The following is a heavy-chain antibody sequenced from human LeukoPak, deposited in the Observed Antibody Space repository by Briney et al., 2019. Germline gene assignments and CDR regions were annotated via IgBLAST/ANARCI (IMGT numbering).Heavy chain of an antibody. D-gene: IGHD3-16*01. Sequence: GASVKVSCKTSGYSFTDYFMHWVRQAPGQGLEWMGWSNPKSGVTNYAQKFQGRVTMTRDTSISTAYMEMSRLRSDDTAVYYCARDVSAGGTNWFDPWGQGTLVTVSS. CDR3: ARDVSAGGTNWFDP. J-gene: IGHJ5*02. CDR2: SNPKSGVT. CDR1: GYSFTDYF. V-gene: IGHV1-2*02.